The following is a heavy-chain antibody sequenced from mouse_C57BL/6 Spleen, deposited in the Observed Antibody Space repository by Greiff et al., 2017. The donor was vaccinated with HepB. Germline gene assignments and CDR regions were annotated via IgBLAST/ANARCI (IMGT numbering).Heavy chain of an antibody. CDR3: ARRGYSNYPYYFDY. Sequence: QVQLQQPGAELVKPGASVKLSCKASGYTFTSYWMQWVKQRPGQGLEWIGEIDPSDSYTNYNQKFKGKATLTVDTSSSTAYMQRSSLTSEDSAVYYCARRGYSNYPYYFDYWGQGTTLTVSS. J-gene: IGHJ2*01. CDR2: IDPSDSYT. V-gene: IGHV1-50*01. D-gene: IGHD2-5*01. CDR1: GYTFTSYW.